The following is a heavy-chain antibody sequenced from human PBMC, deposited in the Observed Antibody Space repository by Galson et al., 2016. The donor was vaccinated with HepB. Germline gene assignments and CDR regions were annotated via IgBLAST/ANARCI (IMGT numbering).Heavy chain of an antibody. J-gene: IGHJ4*02. CDR1: GDSIISTSYY. V-gene: IGHV4-39*01. Sequence: ETLSLTCTVSGDSIISTSYYWGVIRQPPGKGLAWIATIHHTGSTYYSPFLKSRLTISVDTSKNRFSLRLNTVTATDTAISFCARQSIQWGYADYWDRGTLVTVSS. CDR3: ARQSIQWGYADY. D-gene: IGHD3-16*01. CDR2: IHHTGST.